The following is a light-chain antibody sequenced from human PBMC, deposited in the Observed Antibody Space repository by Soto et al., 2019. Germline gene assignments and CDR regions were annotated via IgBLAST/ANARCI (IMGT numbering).Light chain of an antibody. Sequence: QSALTQPASVSGSPGQSIAICCTGTSSDVGGYNYVSWYQQHPGKAPKLMIHDVSNRPSGVSNRFSGSKSGNTASLTISGLQTDDEADYYCSSYTSNDTYVFGTGTKVTVL. CDR2: DVS. J-gene: IGLJ1*01. CDR1: SSDVGGYNY. V-gene: IGLV2-14*01. CDR3: SSYTSNDTYV.